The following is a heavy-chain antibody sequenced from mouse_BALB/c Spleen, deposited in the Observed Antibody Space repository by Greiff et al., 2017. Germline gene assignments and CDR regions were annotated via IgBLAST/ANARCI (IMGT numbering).Heavy chain of an antibody. Sequence: EVKLQESGPELMKPGASVKISCKASGYSFTSYYMHWVKQSHGKSLEWIGYIDPFNGGTSYNQKFKGKATLTVDKSSSTAYMHLSSLTSEDSAVYYCAEGFAYWGQGTLVTVSA. V-gene: IGHV1S135*01. CDR1: GYSFTSYY. J-gene: IGHJ3*01. CDR2: IDPFNGGT. CDR3: AEGFAY.